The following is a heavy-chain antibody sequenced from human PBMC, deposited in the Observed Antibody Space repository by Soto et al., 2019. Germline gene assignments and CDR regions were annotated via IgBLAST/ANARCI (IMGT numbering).Heavy chain of an antibody. CDR1: GFTFGSYP. D-gene: IGHD6-13*01. J-gene: IGHJ4*02. V-gene: IGHV3-64*01. CDR2: ISTNGDST. CDR3: AREGMSRPRWVFDY. Sequence: EVQLVESGGGLVQPGGSLRLSCAASGFTFGSYPMHWVRQAPGKGREYVSAISTNGDSTFYANSVKGRFTISRANSKNTLDLQVGSLRAEDMGVYYCAREGMSRPRWVFDYWGQGTLVTASS.